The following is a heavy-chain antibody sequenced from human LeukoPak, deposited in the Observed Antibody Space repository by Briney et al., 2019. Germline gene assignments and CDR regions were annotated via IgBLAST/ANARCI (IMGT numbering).Heavy chain of an antibody. CDR1: GYTFTSYD. J-gene: IGHJ5*02. D-gene: IGHD1-26*01. V-gene: IGHV1-8*01. CDR3: ALARAGDNWFDP. Sequence: ASVKVSCKASGYTFTSYDINWVRQATGQGLEWMGWMNPNSGNIGYAQKFQGRVTMTRNTSISTAYMELSSLRSEDTAVYYCALARAGDNWFDPWGQGTLVTVSS. CDR2: MNPNSGNI.